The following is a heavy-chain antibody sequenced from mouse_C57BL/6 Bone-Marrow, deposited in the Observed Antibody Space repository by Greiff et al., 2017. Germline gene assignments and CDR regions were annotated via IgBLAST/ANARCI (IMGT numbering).Heavy chain of an antibody. CDR1: GFSLTSYG. D-gene: IGHD1-1*01. V-gene: IGHV2-2*01. CDR3: ASYYGSSGDY. Sequence: QVQLKESGPGLVQPSQSLSITCTVSGFSLTSYGVHWVRQSPGKGLEWLGVIWSGGSTDYNAAFISRLSISKDNSKSQVFFKMNSLQADDTAIYYCASYYGSSGDYWGQGTTLPVSS. CDR2: IWSGGST. J-gene: IGHJ2*01.